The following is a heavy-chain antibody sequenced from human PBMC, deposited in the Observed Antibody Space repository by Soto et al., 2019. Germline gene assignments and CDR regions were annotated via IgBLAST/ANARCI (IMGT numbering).Heavy chain of an antibody. CDR3: ARRDRGGNGGKSFPF. D-gene: IGHD5-12*01. V-gene: IGHV4-39*01. Sequence: PSETRSLTCTVSGASSGRSSYFWGWIRQPPGKGLEWIGSLYYSGSAYYNPSLYSRVTISADTSKNLLSLKLRSVTAADTAVYYCARRDRGGNGGKSFPFWGQGTLVTVSS. CDR2: LYYSGSA. J-gene: IGHJ4*02. CDR1: GASSGRSSYF.